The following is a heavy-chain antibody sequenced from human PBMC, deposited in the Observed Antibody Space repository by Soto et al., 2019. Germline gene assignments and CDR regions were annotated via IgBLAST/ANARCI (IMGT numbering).Heavy chain of an antibody. D-gene: IGHD2-2*01. J-gene: IGHJ5*02. CDR1: GGSFSGYY. CDR3: ARAPYCSSTSCQTNWFDP. CDR2: INHSGST. V-gene: IGHV4-34*01. Sequence: SETLSLTCAVYGGSFSGYYWSWIRQPPGKGLEWIGEINHSGSTNYNPSLKSRVTISVDTSKNQFSLKLSSVTAADTAVYYCARAPYCSSTSCQTNWFDPWGQGTLVTVSS.